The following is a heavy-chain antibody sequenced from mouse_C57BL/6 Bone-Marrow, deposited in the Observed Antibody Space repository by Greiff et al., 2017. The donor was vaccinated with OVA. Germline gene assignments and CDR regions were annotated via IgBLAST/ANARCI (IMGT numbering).Heavy chain of an antibody. CDR2: IRSKSSNYAT. CDR1: GFTFNTYA. Sequence: EVKVVESGGGLVQPKGSLKLSCAASGFTFNTYAMHWVRQAPGKGLEWVARIRSKSSNYATYYADSVKDRFTISRDDSQSMLYLQMNNLKTEDTAMYYCVREGYYDYEEGYYFDYWGQGTTLTVSS. J-gene: IGHJ2*01. V-gene: IGHV10-3*01. D-gene: IGHD2-4*01. CDR3: VREGYYDYEEGYYFDY.